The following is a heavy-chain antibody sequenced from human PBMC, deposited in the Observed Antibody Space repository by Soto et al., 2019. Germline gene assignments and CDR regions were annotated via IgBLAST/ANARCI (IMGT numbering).Heavy chain of an antibody. CDR3: AHTAPSGPHRETCNY. J-gene: IGHJ4*02. D-gene: IGHD6-19*01. CDR2: IYRDDDK. Sequence: QITLKESGPTLVKPTQTLTLTCTVSGFSLMTNGVGVGWFRQPPGQALEWLALIYRDDDKRYRPSLKSRVTIXXDXSXPQGVLTMTNMDPVDTATYYCAHTAPSGPHRETCNYWGQGTLVTVS. V-gene: IGHV2-5*02. CDR1: GFSLMTNGVG.